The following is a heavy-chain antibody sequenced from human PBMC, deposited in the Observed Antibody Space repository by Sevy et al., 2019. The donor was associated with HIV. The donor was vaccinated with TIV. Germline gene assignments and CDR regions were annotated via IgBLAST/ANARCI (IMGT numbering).Heavy chain of an antibody. CDR3: AKGMENYDGSGYYSYFNY. CDR1: GLTFTTSA. V-gene: IGHV3-23*01. J-gene: IGHJ4*02. Sequence: GGSLRLSCAASGLTFTTSAMNWVRQAPGKGLEWVSAISSGGGNTFYADSVKGRFSISRDNSKNILYLQMSSLTAEDTAVYFCAKGMENYDGSGYYSYFNYWGQRTLVTVSS. D-gene: IGHD3-22*01. CDR2: ISSGGGNT.